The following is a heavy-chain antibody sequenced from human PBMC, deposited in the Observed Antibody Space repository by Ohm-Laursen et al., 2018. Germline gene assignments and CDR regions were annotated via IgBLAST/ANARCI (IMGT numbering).Heavy chain of an antibody. CDR2: ISWNSGSI. J-gene: IGHJ6*02. V-gene: IGHV3-9*01. CDR3: AKDCSVLTYGMDV. Sequence: SLRLSCTASGFTFADYAMHWVRQAPGQGLERVSGISWNSGSIGYANSVKGRFTISRDNAKNSLYLQMNSLRAEDTALYYCAKDCSVLTYGMDVWGQGTTVTVSS. D-gene: IGHD2-8*01. CDR1: GFTFADYA.